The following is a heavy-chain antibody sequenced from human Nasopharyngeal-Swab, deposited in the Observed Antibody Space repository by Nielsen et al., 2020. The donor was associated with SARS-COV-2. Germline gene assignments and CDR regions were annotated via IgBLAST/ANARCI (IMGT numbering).Heavy chain of an antibody. CDR2: VHWDDEK. D-gene: IGHD2-2*01. CDR3: ARGYQLIRGFDY. V-gene: IGHV2-5*02. J-gene: IGHJ4*02. Sequence: WIRQPPGKALEWLALVHWDDEKRYSPSLKSRLTITKDTSKNQVVLTMTNVEPVDTATYYCARGYQLIRGFDYWGQGTLVTVSS.